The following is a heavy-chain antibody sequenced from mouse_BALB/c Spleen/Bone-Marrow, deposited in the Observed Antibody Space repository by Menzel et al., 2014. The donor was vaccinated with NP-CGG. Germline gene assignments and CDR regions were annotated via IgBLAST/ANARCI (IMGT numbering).Heavy chain of an antibody. CDR3: ARKKRNYGNYYWFPY. D-gene: IGHD2-1*01. CDR1: GYTFTDYW. CDR2: IDTSDSYA. Sequence: VQGVESGAELVMPGASVKMSCKASGYTFTDYWIHWVKQRPGQGLEWIGAIDTSDSYASYNQKFKGKATLTVDESSSTAYMQLNRLTSEDSAVYYCARKKRNYGNYYWFPYWGQGTLVAVSA. V-gene: IGHV1-69*01. J-gene: IGHJ3*01.